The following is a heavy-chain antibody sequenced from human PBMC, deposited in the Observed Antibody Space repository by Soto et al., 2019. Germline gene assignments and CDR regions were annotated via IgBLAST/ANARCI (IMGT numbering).Heavy chain of an antibody. CDR3: ARAPMIVVVTHSYYFDY. CDR2: INHSGST. Sequence: PSETLSLTCAVYGGSFSGYYWSWIRQPPGKGLEWIGGINHSGSTNYNPSLKSRVTISVDTSKNQFSLKLSSVTAADTAVYYCARAPMIVVVTHSYYFDYWGQGTLVTVSS. CDR1: GGSFSGYY. V-gene: IGHV4-34*01. J-gene: IGHJ4*02. D-gene: IGHD3-22*01.